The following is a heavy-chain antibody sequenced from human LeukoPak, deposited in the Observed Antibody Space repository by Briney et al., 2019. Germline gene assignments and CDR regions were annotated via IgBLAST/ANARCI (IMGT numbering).Heavy chain of an antibody. CDR3: ARVISTDVSLFFGEAGGN. J-gene: IGHJ4*02. CDR1: GGSFSGYY. D-gene: IGHD3-10*01. Sequence: ETSETLSLTCAVYGGSFSGYYWSWIRQPPGKGLEWIGEINHSGSTNYNPSLKSRVTISVDTSKNQFSLRLSSVTAADTAVYYCARVISTDVSLFFGEAGGNWGQGTLVTVSS. V-gene: IGHV4-34*01. CDR2: INHSGST.